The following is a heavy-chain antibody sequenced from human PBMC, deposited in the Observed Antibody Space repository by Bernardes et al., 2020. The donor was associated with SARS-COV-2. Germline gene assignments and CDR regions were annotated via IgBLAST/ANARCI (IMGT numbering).Heavy chain of an antibody. D-gene: IGHD3-10*01. CDR1: GYTFTKFA. CDR3: ARAIWASGTYPYYFDY. V-gene: IGHV1-3*01. J-gene: IGHJ4*02. CDR2: IDAGNGRT. Sequence: ASVKVSCTASGYTFTKFAIHWVRQAPGQRLEWMGWIDAGNGRTKYSQRLQGRVTISRDTSASTAYMELSSLTSEDTAVYYCARAIWASGTYPYYFDYWGRGTLVTVYS.